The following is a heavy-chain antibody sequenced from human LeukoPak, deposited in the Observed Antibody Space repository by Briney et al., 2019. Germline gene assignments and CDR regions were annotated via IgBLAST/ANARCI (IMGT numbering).Heavy chain of an antibody. D-gene: IGHD3-9*01. V-gene: IGHV3-7*01. J-gene: IGHJ4*02. CDR1: GFTFSNYV. Sequence: GGSLRLSCAASGFTFSNYVMQWVRQAPGKGLEWVANIKQDGRKKYSVDSVKGRFTISRDNAKNSLYLQMNSLRAEDTAVYYCARVEDYDILTGFDYWGQGTLVTVSS. CDR3: ARVEDYDILTGFDY. CDR2: IKQDGRKK.